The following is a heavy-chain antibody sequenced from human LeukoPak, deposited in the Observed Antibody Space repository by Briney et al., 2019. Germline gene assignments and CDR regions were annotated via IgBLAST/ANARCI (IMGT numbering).Heavy chain of an antibody. V-gene: IGHV3-21*01. J-gene: IGHJ4*02. D-gene: IGHD6-19*01. CDR2: ISSSSSYI. CDR1: GFTFSSYS. CDR3: ASLPWLVRWVYY. Sequence: GGSLRLSCVASGFTFSSYSMNWVRQAPGKGLEWVSSISSSSSYIYYADSVKGRFTIPRDNAKNSLYLQMNSLRAEDTAVYYCASLPWLVRWVYYWGQGTLVTVSS.